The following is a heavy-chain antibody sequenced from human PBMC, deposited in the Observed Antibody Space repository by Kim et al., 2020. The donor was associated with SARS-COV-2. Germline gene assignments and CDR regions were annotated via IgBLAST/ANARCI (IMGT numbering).Heavy chain of an antibody. Sequence: SETLSLTCTVSGGSISSGGYYWSWIRQHPGKGLEWIGYIYYSGSTYYNPSLKSRVTISVDTSKNQFSLKLSSVTAADTAVYYCARSGARGTIFGVALFDYWGQGTLVTVSS. D-gene: IGHD3-3*01. CDR3: ARSGARGTIFGVALFDY. CDR1: GGSISSGGYY. V-gene: IGHV4-31*03. CDR2: IYYSGST. J-gene: IGHJ4*02.